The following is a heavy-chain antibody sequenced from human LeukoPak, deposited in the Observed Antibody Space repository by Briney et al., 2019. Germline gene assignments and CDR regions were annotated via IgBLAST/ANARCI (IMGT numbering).Heavy chain of an antibody. CDR1: GGTFSSYA. CDR3: ARDRDKDFDY. Sequence: ASVKVSCKASGGTFSSYAISWVRQAPGQGLEWMGGIIPIFGTANYAQKFQGRVTITPDESTSTAYMELSSLRSEDTTVYYCARDRDKDFDYWGQGTLVTVSS. D-gene: IGHD2-15*01. J-gene: IGHJ4*02. CDR2: IIPIFGTA. V-gene: IGHV1-69*13.